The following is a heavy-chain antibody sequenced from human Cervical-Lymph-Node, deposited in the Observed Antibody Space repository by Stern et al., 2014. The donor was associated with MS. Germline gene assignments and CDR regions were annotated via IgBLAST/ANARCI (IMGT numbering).Heavy chain of an antibody. J-gene: IGHJ6*02. D-gene: IGHD1-26*01. V-gene: IGHV1-69*01. CDR1: GCTFSSYA. CDR3: ARGELKEGLVRGMDV. CDR2: ITPIFGTA. Sequence: VQLVESGAEVQKPGSSVRVSCEASGCTFSSYAISWVRQAPGQGLEWMGGITPIFGTANYAQKVQGSVTIAADESTSTAYMELSSLRSEDTAVYYCARGELKEGLVRGMDVWGQGTTVTVSS.